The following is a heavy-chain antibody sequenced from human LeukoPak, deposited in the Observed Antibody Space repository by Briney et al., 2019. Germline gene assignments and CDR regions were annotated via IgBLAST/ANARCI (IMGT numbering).Heavy chain of an antibody. CDR1: GGSISSSNW. Sequence: SETLSLTCGVSGGSISSSNWWSWVRQPPGKGLEWIGEIYRSGSTNYNPSLKSRVTISVDTSRNQFSLKLNSVTAADTAVYYCAKSNGYGLVDIWGQGTMVTVSS. V-gene: IGHV4-4*02. D-gene: IGHD3-10*01. J-gene: IGHJ3*02. CDR3: AKSNGYGLVDI. CDR2: IYRSGST.